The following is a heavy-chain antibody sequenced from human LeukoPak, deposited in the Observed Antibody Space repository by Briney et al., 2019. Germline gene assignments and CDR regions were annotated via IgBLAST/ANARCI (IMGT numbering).Heavy chain of an antibody. CDR2: IYYSGTT. Sequence: PSETLSLTCSVSGSSINNYYWSWIRQSPGKGLEWIGYIYYSGTTKYNPSLKSRVTISVDTSKNQFSRKLSSVTAADTAVYYCARNRYNWNVASFVGPVDYWGQGTLVTVSS. CDR3: ARNRYNWNVASFVGPVDY. D-gene: IGHD1-1*01. V-gene: IGHV4-59*01. J-gene: IGHJ4*02. CDR1: GSSINNYY.